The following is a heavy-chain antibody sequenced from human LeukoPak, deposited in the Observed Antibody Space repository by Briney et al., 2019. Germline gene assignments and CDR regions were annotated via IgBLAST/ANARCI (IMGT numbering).Heavy chain of an antibody. V-gene: IGHV3-48*01. D-gene: IGHD1-7*01. CDR1: GFTFSSYN. CDR3: ARGTTCFDY. CDR2: ISTRSSTI. J-gene: IGHJ4*02. Sequence: PGGSLRLSCAASGFTFSSYNMNWVRQAPGKGLEWVSYISTRSSTIYYADSVKGRFTISRDNAKNSLYLQMISLRAEDTAVYYCARGTTCFDYWGQGTLVTVSS.